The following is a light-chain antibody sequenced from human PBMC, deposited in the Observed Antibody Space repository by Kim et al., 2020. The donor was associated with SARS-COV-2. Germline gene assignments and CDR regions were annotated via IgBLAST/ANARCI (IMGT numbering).Light chain of an antibody. V-gene: IGLV3-1*01. Sequence: VSPGQTARITCSGDKLGDKYACWYQQKPGQSPVLVIYQDSKRPSGIPERFSGSNSGNTATLTISGTQAMDEADYYCQAWDSSFVVFGGGTQLTVL. CDR1: KLGDKY. CDR2: QDS. CDR3: QAWDSSFVV. J-gene: IGLJ2*01.